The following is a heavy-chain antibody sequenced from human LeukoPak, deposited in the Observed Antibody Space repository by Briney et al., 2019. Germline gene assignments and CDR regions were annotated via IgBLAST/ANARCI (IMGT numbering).Heavy chain of an antibody. D-gene: IGHD4-17*01. CDR3: ARRSAVTTTLKGAFDI. Sequence: SETLSLTCTVSGGSISSSSYYWAWIRQPPGKGLEWMGSFCHSSGGTYYNPSLKSRVTISVDTSKNQFSLRLNSVTAADTAVYYCARRSAVTTTLKGAFDIWGQGTMVTVSS. J-gene: IGHJ3*02. CDR1: GGSISSSSYY. CDR2: FCHSSGGT. V-gene: IGHV4-39*01.